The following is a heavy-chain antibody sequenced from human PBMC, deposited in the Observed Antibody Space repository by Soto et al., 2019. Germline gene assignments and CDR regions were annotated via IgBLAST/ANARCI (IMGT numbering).Heavy chain of an antibody. Sequence: QVQLVQSGAELKKPGSSVKVSCKASGGTFGNFTISWVRQAPGQGLEWMGGIIPLFQTANYALKFQGRVKITADESTSTAYMELNSLRSEETAVYYCARWSHWNTLSYSGMDVWGQGTTVIVSS. V-gene: IGHV1-69*01. CDR3: ARWSHWNTLSYSGMDV. J-gene: IGHJ6*01. D-gene: IGHD1-1*01. CDR1: GGTFGNFT. CDR2: IIPLFQTA.